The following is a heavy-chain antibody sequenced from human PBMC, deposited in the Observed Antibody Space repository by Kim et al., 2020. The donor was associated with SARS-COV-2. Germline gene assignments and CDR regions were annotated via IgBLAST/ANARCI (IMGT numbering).Heavy chain of an antibody. CDR2: INHSGST. V-gene: IGHV4-34*01. CDR3: ARRARRNYGDYFLSPNWFDP. Sequence: SETLSLTCAVYGGSFSGYYWSWIRQPPGKGLEWIGEINHSGSTNYNPSLKSRVTISVDTSKNQFSLKLSSVTAADTAVYYCARRARRNYGDYFLSPNWFDPWGQGTLVTVSS. D-gene: IGHD4-17*01. CDR1: GGSFSGYY. J-gene: IGHJ5*02.